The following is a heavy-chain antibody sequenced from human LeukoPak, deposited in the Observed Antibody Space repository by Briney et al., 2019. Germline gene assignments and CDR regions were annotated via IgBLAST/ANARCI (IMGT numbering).Heavy chain of an antibody. J-gene: IGHJ4*02. CDR2: IKSKTDGGAT. CDR1: GFTFSNVW. D-gene: IGHD1-26*01. CDR3: TTDYSGSYPSLDY. Sequence: GGSLRLSCAASGFTFSNVWMSWVRQAPGKGREWVGRIKSKTDGGATDYAAPVKGRFTISRNDSKNTLYLQMNSLKTEDTAVYYCTTDYSGSYPSLDYWGQGTLVTVSS. V-gene: IGHV3-15*01.